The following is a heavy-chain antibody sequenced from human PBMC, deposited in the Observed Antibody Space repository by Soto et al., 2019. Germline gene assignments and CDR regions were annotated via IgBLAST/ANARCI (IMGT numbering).Heavy chain of an antibody. V-gene: IGHV3-23*01. CDR1: GFTFSSYA. CDR2: ISGSGGST. J-gene: IGHJ6*02. D-gene: IGHD1-7*01. CDR3: AKQTGSTVATPHGMDV. Sequence: EVQLLESGGGLVQPGGSLRLSCAASGFTFSSYAMSWVRQAPGKGLEWVSAISGSGGSTYYADSVKGRFTISRDNSKNTLYLQMNSLRAEDTAVYYCAKQTGSTVATPHGMDVWGQGTTVTVSS.